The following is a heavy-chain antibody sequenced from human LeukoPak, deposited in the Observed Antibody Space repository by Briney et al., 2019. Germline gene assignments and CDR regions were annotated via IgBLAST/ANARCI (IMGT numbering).Heavy chain of an antibody. D-gene: IGHD1-26*01. Sequence: GGSLRLSCAASGFTFDDYGMSWVRQAPREGLEWVSGINWNGVSTGYADSVKGRFTISRDNAKNSLYLQMTSLRAEDTAVYYCARESGSVSSEVDFDYWGQGTLVTVSS. J-gene: IGHJ4*02. V-gene: IGHV3-20*04. CDR3: ARESGSVSSEVDFDY. CDR2: INWNGVST. CDR1: GFTFDDYG.